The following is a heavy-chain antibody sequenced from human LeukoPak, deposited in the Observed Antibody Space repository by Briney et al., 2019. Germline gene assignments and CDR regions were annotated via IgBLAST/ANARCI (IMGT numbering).Heavy chain of an antibody. CDR1: GGSISSYS. D-gene: IGHD5-18*01. CDR3: ARSAYSYGHYWYFDL. V-gene: IGHV4-59*01. Sequence: SETLSLTCTVSGGSISSYSWTWIRQPPGKGLEWIGYIYNSGSTNYNPSLKSRVTISVDTSKNQLSLKLSSVTAADTAVYYCARSAYSYGHYWYFDLWGRGTLVTVSS. J-gene: IGHJ2*01. CDR2: IYNSGST.